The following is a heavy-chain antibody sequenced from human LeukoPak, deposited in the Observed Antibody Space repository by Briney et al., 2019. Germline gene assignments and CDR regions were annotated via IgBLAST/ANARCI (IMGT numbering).Heavy chain of an antibody. V-gene: IGHV3-30*02. CDR2: IRYDGSNK. CDR3: AKVGVLLWFGELFVDAFDI. D-gene: IGHD3-10*01. CDR1: GFTFSSYG. J-gene: IGHJ3*02. Sequence: PGGSLRLSCAASGFTFSSYGMHWVRQAPGKGLEWVAFIRYDGSNKYYADSVKGRFTISRDNSKNTLYLQMNSLRAEDTAVYYCAKVGVLLWFGELFVDAFDIWGQGTMVTVSS.